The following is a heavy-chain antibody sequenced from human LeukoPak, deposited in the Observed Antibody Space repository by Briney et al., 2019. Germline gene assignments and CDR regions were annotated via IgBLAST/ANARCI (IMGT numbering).Heavy chain of an antibody. CDR2: ISAYNGNT. V-gene: IGHV1-18*01. CDR3: XXXXXXXXGYMHFDY. D-gene: IGHD3-22*01. CDR1: GYTFTSYG. Sequence: GASVKVSCKASGYTFTSYGISWVRQAPGQGLEWMGWISAYNGNTNYAQTLQGRVTMTTDTSTSTAYMELRSLRSDDTAVYYCXXXXXXXXGYMHFDYWGQGTLVTVSS. J-gene: IGHJ4*02.